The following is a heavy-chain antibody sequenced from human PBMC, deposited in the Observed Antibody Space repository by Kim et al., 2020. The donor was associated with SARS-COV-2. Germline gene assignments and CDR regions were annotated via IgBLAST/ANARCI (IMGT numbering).Heavy chain of an antibody. V-gene: IGHV3-48*03. CDR1: GFTFSSYE. Sequence: GGSLRLSCAASGFTFSSYEMNWVRQAPGKGLEWLSYISRSGANIDYTDSVNGRFTMSRDNTKNSLSLQMDSLSADDTAMYYCAREQTTTCFYYYGQGIL. CDR2: ISRSGANI. CDR3: AREQTTTCFYY. J-gene: IGHJ4*02.